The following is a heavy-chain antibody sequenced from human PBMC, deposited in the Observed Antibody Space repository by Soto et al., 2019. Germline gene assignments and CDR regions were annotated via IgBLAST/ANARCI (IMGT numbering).Heavy chain of an antibody. Sequence: EVQLVESGGGLVQPGGSLRLSCSASKFTFNTYEMNWVRQAPGKGLEWFSYISSGGTTTYYSDSVKGRFTISRDNGKNSLYLQMNSLRGEDTAVYYCARDRSRNFGMDVWGQGTTVTVSS. CDR3: ARDRSRNFGMDV. V-gene: IGHV3-48*03. CDR2: ISSGGTTT. D-gene: IGHD3-10*01. CDR1: KFTFNTYE. J-gene: IGHJ6*02.